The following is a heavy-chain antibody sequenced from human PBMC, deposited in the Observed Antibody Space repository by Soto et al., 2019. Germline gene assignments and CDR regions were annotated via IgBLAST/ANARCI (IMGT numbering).Heavy chain of an antibody. J-gene: IGHJ4*02. D-gene: IGHD2-2*01. CDR3: ARGYTSHDY. V-gene: IGHV4-59*01. CDR1: DGNIINNY. Sequence: SVPKPLTCTVADGNIINNYLSWIRKKTGKGLEWIGYIYSSGSTKYNPSLRSRVTISLDTSKNQFSLKLSSVTAADTAVYYCARGYTSHDYWGQGTLVTVS. CDR2: IYSSGST.